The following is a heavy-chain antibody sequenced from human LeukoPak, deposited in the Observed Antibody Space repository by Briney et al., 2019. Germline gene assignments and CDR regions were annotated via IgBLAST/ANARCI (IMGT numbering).Heavy chain of an antibody. CDR2: IYPGDSDT. CDR3: ARGFYYFDY. J-gene: IGHJ4*02. V-gene: IGHV5-51*01. Sequence: GESLRISSKGSGHSFTSYWMGWERQMPAKGLEWMGIIYPGDSDTKYSPSFQGQVTISADKSISTAYLQWSSLKASDTAMYYCARGFYYFDYWGQGTLVTVSS. CDR1: GHSFTSYW.